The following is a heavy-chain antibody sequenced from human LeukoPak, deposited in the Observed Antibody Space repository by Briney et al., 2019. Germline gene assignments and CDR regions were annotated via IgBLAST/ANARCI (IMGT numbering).Heavy chain of an antibody. Sequence: GGSLRLSCAASGFTFSSYGMHWVRQAPGKGLEWVAVIWYDGSNKYYADSVKGRFTISRDNSKNTLYLQMNSLRAEDTAVYYCARQSGYTYGLSAYYFDYWDQGTLVTVSS. V-gene: IGHV3-33*01. J-gene: IGHJ4*02. CDR2: IWYDGSNK. D-gene: IGHD5-18*01. CDR1: GFTFSSYG. CDR3: ARQSGYTYGLSAYYFDY.